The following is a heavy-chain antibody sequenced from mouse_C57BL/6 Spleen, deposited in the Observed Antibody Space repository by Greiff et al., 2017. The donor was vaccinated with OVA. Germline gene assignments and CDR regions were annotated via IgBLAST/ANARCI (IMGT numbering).Heavy chain of an antibody. V-gene: IGHV1-18*01. CDR1: GYTFTDYN. J-gene: IGHJ1*03. CDR2: INPNNGGT. Sequence: EVQVVESGPELVKPGASVKIPCKASGYTFTDYNMDWVKQSHGKSLEWIGDINPNNGGTIYNQKFKGKATLTVDKSSSTAYMELRSLTSEDTAVYYCARPYYYGSHWYFDVWGTGTTVTVSS. CDR3: ARPYYYGSHWYFDV. D-gene: IGHD1-1*01.